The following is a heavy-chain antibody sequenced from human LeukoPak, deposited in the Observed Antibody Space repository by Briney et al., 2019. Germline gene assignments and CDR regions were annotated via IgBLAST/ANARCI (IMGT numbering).Heavy chain of an antibody. J-gene: IGHJ4*02. CDR3: ARDRSSGWVLYYFDY. CDR2: ISYDGSNK. Sequence: GGSLRLSCAASGFTFSSYAMHWVRQAPGTGLEWVAYISYDGSNKYYADSVKGRFTISRDNSKNTLYLQMNSLRAEDTAVYYCARDRSSGWVLYYFDYWGQGTLVTVSS. V-gene: IGHV3-30-3*01. D-gene: IGHD6-19*01. CDR1: GFTFSSYA.